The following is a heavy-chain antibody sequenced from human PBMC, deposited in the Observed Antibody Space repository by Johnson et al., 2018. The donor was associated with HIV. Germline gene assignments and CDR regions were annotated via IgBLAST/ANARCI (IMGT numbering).Heavy chain of an antibody. CDR1: GFTFDDYA. CDR2: IGWNSGSI. J-gene: IGHJ3*02. V-gene: IGHV3-9*01. D-gene: IGHD5-12*01. CDR3: AKGGAQHDIVATVGAFDI. Sequence: VQLVESGGGLVQPGRSLRLSCAASGFTFDDYAMHWVRQAPGKGLEWVSGIGWNSGSIGYADSVKGRFTISRDNAKNSLYLQMNSLRAEDTALYYCAKGGAQHDIVATVGAFDIWGQGTMVTVSS.